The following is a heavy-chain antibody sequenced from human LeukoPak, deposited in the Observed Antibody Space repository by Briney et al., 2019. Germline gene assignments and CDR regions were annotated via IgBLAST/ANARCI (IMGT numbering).Heavy chain of an antibody. Sequence: SVKVSCKASGGTFSSYAISWVRQAPGQGLEWMGRIIPIFGTANYAQKFQGRVTITTDESTSTAYMGLSSLRSEDTAVYYCARNYYDSSGYYYYFDYWGQGTLVTVSS. CDR1: GGTFSSYA. D-gene: IGHD3-22*01. V-gene: IGHV1-69*05. CDR3: ARNYYDSSGYYYYFDY. J-gene: IGHJ4*02. CDR2: IIPIFGTA.